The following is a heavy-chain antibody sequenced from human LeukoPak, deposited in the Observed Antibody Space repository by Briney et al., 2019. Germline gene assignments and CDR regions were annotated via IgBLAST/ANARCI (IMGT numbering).Heavy chain of an antibody. Sequence: SVKVSCKAAVATFSSYAICWVGQAPGPGVGWRGGIMNFFGTAKYAHKIQGRVTITADESTSAAYMEQSSLRSEDTAVYYCARVGSWAKYCRGAWLNYGMDVWGQGTTVTVSS. V-gene: IGHV1-69*13. D-gene: IGHD2-21*02. CDR1: VATFSSYA. J-gene: IGHJ6*02. CDR3: ARVGSWAKYCRGAWLNYGMDV. CDR2: IMNFFGTA.